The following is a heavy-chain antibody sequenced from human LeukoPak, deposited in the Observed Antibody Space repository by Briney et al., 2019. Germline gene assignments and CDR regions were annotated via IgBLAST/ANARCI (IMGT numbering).Heavy chain of an antibody. J-gene: IGHJ6*02. Sequence: GGSLRLSCRASVFAFRNAWMNWVRQAPGKGLEWVGRIKTKTHGGTTDYAAPVKGRFTISRDDSENILYLQMNSLKTEDTAIYYCTTDPFDYGDYYYDIDVWGQGTAVTVSS. V-gene: IGHV3-15*01. D-gene: IGHD3-16*01. CDR2: IKTKTHGGTT. CDR1: VFAFRNAW. CDR3: TTDPFDYGDYYYDIDV.